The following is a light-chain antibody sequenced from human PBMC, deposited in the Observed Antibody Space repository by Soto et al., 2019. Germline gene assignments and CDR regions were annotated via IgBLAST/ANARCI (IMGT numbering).Light chain of an antibody. CDR3: CSYAGSSTFWV. J-gene: IGLJ3*02. V-gene: IGLV2-23*02. CDR2: EVS. CDR1: SRVVGSYNL. Sequence: QSALTQPASVSGSPGQSITISCTGTSRVVGSYNLVSWYQQHPGKAPKLMIYEVSKRPSGVSNRFSGSKSGNTASLTISGLQAEDEADYYCCSYAGSSTFWVFGGGTKLTVL.